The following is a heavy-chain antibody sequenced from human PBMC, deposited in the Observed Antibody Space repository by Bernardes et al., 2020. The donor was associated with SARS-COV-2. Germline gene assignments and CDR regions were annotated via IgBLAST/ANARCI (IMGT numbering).Heavy chain of an antibody. CDR1: GGSFSGS. CDR2: INHSGGT. D-gene: IGHD2-15*01. V-gene: IGHV4-34*01. Sequence: SETLSLTCAVYGGSFSGSWSWIRQPPGKKLEWIGEINHSGGTKYNPSLKSRVSISVDTSKNQFSLRLNSVTAADTAVYYCTRHGGRHFDFWDQGTLVTVSS. CDR3: TRHGGRHFDF. J-gene: IGHJ4*02.